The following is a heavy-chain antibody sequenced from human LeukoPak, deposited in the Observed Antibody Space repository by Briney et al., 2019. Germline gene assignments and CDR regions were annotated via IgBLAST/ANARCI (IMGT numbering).Heavy chain of an antibody. D-gene: IGHD2-8*01. CDR2: IKSKTDGGTT. J-gene: IGHJ6*03. V-gene: IGHV3-15*01. CDR3: TTDNIVLYYYYYMDV. Sequence: GGSLRLSCAASGFTFSSYAMSWVRQAPGKGLEWVGRIKSKTDGGTTDYAAPVKGRFTISRDDSKNTLYLQMNSLKTEDTAVYYCTTDNIVLYYYYYMDVWGKGTTVTVSS. CDR1: GFTFSSYA.